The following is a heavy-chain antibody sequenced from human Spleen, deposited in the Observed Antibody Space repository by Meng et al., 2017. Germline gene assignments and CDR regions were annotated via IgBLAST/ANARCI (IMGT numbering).Heavy chain of an antibody. CDR2: IDTGKGNT. D-gene: IGHD1-26*01. CDR3: ARDLGSAAGY. CDR1: GYTFPSTA. J-gene: IGHJ4*02. V-gene: IGHV1-3*04. Sequence: QGQLVQSGSEVKKPGASMKVSCKASGYTFPSTAMHWVRQAPGQRLEWMGWIDTGKGNTKYSQKLQGRVTLTRDTSASTVYMDLSSLRSEDTGVYYCARDLGSAAGYWGQGTLVTVSS.